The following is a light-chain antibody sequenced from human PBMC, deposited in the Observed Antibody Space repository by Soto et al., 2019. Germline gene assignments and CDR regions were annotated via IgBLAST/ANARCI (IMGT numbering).Light chain of an antibody. CDR2: DVT. V-gene: IGLV2-14*01. CDR3: TSYTSSSTYV. CDR1: SSDVGGYDY. Sequence: QSVLTQPASVSGSPGQSITVSCTGTSSDVGGYDYVSWYQQHPGNAPKLLISDVTNRPSGVSNRFSGSKSGNTASLTISGLQTEDGADYYCTSYTSSSTYVFGTGTKLTVL. J-gene: IGLJ1*01.